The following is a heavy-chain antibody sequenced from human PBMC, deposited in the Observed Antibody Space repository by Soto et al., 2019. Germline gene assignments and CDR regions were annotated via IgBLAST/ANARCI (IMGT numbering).Heavy chain of an antibody. D-gene: IGHD3-22*01. CDR2: IYPGDSDT. CDR3: ARQAYDSSGYFTPYYYYGMDV. Sequence: GESLKISCKGSGYSFTSYWIGWVRQMPGKGLEWMGIIYPGDSDTRYSPSFQGQVTISADKSISTAYLQWRSLKASDTAMYYCARQAYDSSGYFTPYYYYGMDVWGQGNPGHRLL. V-gene: IGHV5-51*01. J-gene: IGHJ6*02. CDR1: GYSFTSYW.